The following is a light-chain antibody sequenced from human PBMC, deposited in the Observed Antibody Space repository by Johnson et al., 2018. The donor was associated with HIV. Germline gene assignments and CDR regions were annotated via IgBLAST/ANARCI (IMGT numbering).Light chain of an antibody. J-gene: IGLJ1*01. CDR1: SSNIGSNF. V-gene: IGLV1-51*01. CDR2: ENN. Sequence: QSVLTQAPSVSAAPGQKVTISCSGSSSNIGSNFVSWYQQLPGTAPKLLIYENNKRPSGIPDRFSGSKSGTSATLGIAGLQTGDEADYFCGTWDNSLNVYVFGTATKVTVL. CDR3: GTWDNSLNVYV.